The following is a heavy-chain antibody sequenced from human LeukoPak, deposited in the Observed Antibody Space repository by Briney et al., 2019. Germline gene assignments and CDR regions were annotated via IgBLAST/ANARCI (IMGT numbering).Heavy chain of an antibody. CDR1: GFTFSTYV. CDR2: ISDDGSDK. Sequence: GRSLRLSCAASGFTFSTYVMHWIRQAPGKGLEWVAVISDDGSDKYYADSVKGRFTLSRDKPKNMVFLQMNSLRAEDTAVYYCARDKSVRGVSNWFDPWGQGTLVTVSS. CDR3: ARDKSVRGVSNWFDP. V-gene: IGHV3-30*03. D-gene: IGHD3-10*01. J-gene: IGHJ5*02.